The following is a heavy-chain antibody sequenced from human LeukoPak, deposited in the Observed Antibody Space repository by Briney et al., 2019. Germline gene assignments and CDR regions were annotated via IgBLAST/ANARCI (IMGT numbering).Heavy chain of an antibody. V-gene: IGHV3-23*01. CDR1: GFTLSNFG. Sequence: GGSLRLSCTATGFTLSNFGMAWVRQAPGQGLEWVSTISGSGTNVHQADSVKGRFTISRDNSRSTVYLQMNSLRADDTAVYYCAKDAGPQQLVFFDSWGQGTPVTVSS. CDR3: AKDAGPQQLVFFDS. CDR2: ISGSGTNV. D-gene: IGHD6-6*01. J-gene: IGHJ4*02.